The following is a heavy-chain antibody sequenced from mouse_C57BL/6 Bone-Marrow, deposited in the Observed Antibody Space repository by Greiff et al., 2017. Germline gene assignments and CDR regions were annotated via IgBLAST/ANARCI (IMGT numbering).Heavy chain of an antibody. J-gene: IGHJ4*01. Sequence: VQLQQSGPELVKPGASVKISCKASGYTFTDYYMNWVKQSHGKSLEWIGDINPNNGGTSYNQKFKGKATLTVDKSSSTAYMELRSLTYEDAAVYYCARGGSVMDYWGQGTSVTVSS. D-gene: IGHD1-1*02. V-gene: IGHV1-26*01. CDR3: ARGGSVMDY. CDR2: INPNNGGT. CDR1: GYTFTDYY.